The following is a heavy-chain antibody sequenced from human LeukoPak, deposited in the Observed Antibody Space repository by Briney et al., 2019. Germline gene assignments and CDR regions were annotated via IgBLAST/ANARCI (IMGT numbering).Heavy chain of an antibody. CDR1: GFTFSSHA. J-gene: IGHJ4*02. D-gene: IGHD3-22*01. Sequence: QSGGYLRLSFAASGFTFSSHAMNWVRQAPGKGLEWVSTISGSGRSTFYPDSVKGRFTISRDNSKNTLHLQMNSLRVEDTAVYYCARGDPSWGVVVISEAHYWGQGTLVTVSS. CDR3: ARGDPSWGVVVISEAHY. CDR2: ISGSGRST. V-gene: IGHV3-23*01.